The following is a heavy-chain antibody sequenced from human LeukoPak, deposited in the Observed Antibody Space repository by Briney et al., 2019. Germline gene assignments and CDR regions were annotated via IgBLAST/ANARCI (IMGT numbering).Heavy chain of an antibody. CDR3: ARGAGYSNYGSY. CDR2: INPNSGGT. D-gene: IGHD4-11*01. Sequence: GSSVKVSCKSSGCTFSSYAISWVRQAPGQGLEWMGWINPNSGGTNYAQKFQGRVTMTRDTAISTAYMELSRLRSDDTAVYYCARGAGYSNYGSYWGQGTLVTVSS. CDR1: GCTFSSYA. V-gene: IGHV1-2*02. J-gene: IGHJ4*02.